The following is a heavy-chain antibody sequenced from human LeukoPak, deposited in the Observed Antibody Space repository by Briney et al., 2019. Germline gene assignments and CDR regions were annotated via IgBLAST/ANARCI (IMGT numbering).Heavy chain of an antibody. Sequence: ASVKVSCKVSGYTLTELSMHWVRQAPGKGLEWMGGFDPEDGETIYAQKFQGRVTVTEDTSTDTAYMELSSLRSDDTAVYYCARDLGNALPTALDYWGQGTLVTVSS. CDR2: FDPEDGET. J-gene: IGHJ4*02. CDR1: GYTLTELS. CDR3: ARDLGNALPTALDY. V-gene: IGHV1-24*01. D-gene: IGHD1-1*01.